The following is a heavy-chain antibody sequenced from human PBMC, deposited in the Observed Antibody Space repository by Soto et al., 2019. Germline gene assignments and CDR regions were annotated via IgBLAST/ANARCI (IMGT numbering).Heavy chain of an antibody. V-gene: IGHV1-2*02. CDR3: AMVLRVLGGSGNRMDG. CDR2: INPNSGGT. Sequence: ASVKVSCKASGYTFTGYYMHWVRQAPGQGLEWMGWINPNSGGTNYAQKFQGRVTMTRDTSISTAYMALSRLRSDDTAVYYCAMVLRVLGGSGNRMDGWGQVTTVTVSS. CDR1: GYTFTGYY. D-gene: IGHD3-3*01. J-gene: IGHJ6*02.